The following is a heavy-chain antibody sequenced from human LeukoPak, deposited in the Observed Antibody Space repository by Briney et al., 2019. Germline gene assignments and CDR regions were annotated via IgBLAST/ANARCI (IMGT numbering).Heavy chain of an antibody. J-gene: IGHJ6*02. D-gene: IGHD2-2*02. CDR1: SASISSYH. CDR2: IHYSGST. Sequence: SETLSLTCTVSSASISSYHWTSVRQSPGKGLGWHGYIHYSGSTNYNPSLKSRVIISVDTSKNQFSLKLSSVTAADTAVYYCARCNSYSLGYGMDVWGQGTTVTVSS. CDR3: ARCNSYSLGYGMDV. V-gene: IGHV4-59*08.